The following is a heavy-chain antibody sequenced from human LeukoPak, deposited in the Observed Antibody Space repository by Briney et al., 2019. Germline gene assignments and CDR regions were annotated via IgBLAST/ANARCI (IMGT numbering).Heavy chain of an antibody. Sequence: SETLSLTCTVSGGSISSYYWSWIRQPPGKGLEWIGYIYYSGSTNYNPSLKSRVTISVDTSKNQFSLKLGSVTAADTAVYYCAGCDGYSGYDCWFDPWGQGTLVTVSS. CDR3: AGCDGYSGYDCWFDP. J-gene: IGHJ5*02. D-gene: IGHD5-12*01. CDR2: IYYSGST. CDR1: GGSISSYY. V-gene: IGHV4-59*08.